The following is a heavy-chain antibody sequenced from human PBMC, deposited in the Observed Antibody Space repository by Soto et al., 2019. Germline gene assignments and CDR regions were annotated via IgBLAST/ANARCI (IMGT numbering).Heavy chain of an antibody. CDR1: GYSFTSYW. CDR3: ARSITFGGIDY. CDR2: VYPVDSDT. J-gene: IGHJ4*02. D-gene: IGHD3-16*01. Sequence: GESLKISCKGSGYSFTSYWSGWVRQMPGKGLEWMGIVYPVDSDTRYSPSFPGQVTISADKSISTAYLQWSRLKASDTAMYYCARSITFGGIDYWGQGTLVTVSS. V-gene: IGHV5-51*01.